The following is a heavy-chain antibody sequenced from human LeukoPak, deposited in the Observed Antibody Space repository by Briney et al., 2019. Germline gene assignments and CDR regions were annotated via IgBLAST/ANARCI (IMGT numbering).Heavy chain of an antibody. CDR2: ISTSSSYI. CDR1: GFTFSSYS. J-gene: IGHJ4*02. V-gene: IGHV3-21*04. CDR3: ARGSSTFDY. Sequence: GGSLRLSCAASGFTFSSYSMSWVRQAPGKGLEWVSSISTSSSYIYYADSVKGRFTISRDNAKNSLFLHMNSLRAEDTAVYYCARGSSTFDYWGQAALVTVSS. D-gene: IGHD2-2*01.